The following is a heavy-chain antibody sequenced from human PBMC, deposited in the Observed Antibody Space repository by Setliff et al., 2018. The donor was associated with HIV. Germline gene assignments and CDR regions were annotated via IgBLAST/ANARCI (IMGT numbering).Heavy chain of an antibody. CDR1: GFTVSDNY. CDR3: ARGRINYGDYYY. CDR2: IYRDGAT. D-gene: IGHD4-17*01. V-gene: IGHV3-53*01. Sequence: SLRLSCAASGFTVSDNYMSWVRQAPGKGLEWVSVIYRDGATYYADSVKGRFTISRDTAKNTVYLQMNSLTSEDTAFYYCARGRINYGDYYYWGQGTLVTVS. J-gene: IGHJ4*02.